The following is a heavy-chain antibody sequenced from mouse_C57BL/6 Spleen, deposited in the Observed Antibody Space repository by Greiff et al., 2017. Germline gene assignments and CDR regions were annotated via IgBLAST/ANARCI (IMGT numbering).Heavy chain of an antibody. J-gene: IGHJ4*01. CDR2: INPNNGGT. Sequence: LVEPGASVKISCKASGYTFTDYYMNWVKQSHGKSLEWIGDINPNNGGTSYNQKFKGKATLTVDKSSSTAYMELRSLTSEDSAVYYCARDGYFYYAMDYWGQGTSVTVSS. CDR1: GYTFTDYY. V-gene: IGHV1-26*01. D-gene: IGHD2-3*01. CDR3: ARDGYFYYAMDY.